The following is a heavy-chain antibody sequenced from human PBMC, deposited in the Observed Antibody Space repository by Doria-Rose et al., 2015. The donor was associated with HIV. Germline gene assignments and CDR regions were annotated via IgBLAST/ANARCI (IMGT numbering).Heavy chain of an antibody. J-gene: IGHJ4*02. Sequence: QITLKESGPVLVKPTETLTLTCTVSGVSLSSPGMGVSWIRQPPGKALEWLANIFSDDERSYKTSPKSRLTISSATSKSQVVLTMTDMDPVDTATYYCARIKSSRWYHKYYFDFWGQGTLVIVSA. CDR1: GVSLSSPGMG. CDR2: IFSDDER. V-gene: IGHV2-26*01. CDR3: ARIKSSRWYHKYYFDF. D-gene: IGHD6-13*01.